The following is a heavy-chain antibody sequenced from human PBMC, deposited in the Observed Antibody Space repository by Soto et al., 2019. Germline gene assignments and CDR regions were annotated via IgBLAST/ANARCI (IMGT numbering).Heavy chain of an antibody. CDR1: GFTFSSYA. Sequence: GGSLRLSCAASGFTFSSYAMHWVRQAPGKGLEWVAVISYDGSNKYYADSVKGRFTISRDNSKNTLYLQMNSLRAEDTAVYYCARDSSYYDSSGYYFAVALDYWGQGTLVTVSS. J-gene: IGHJ4*02. CDR2: ISYDGSNK. D-gene: IGHD3-22*01. CDR3: ARDSSYYDSSGYYFAVALDY. V-gene: IGHV3-30-3*01.